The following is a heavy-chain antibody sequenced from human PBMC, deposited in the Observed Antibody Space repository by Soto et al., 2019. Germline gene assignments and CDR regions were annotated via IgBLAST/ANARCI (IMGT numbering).Heavy chain of an antibody. CDR3: ARGIYDTSVGTAFDI. D-gene: IGHD1-1*01. CDR2: TYYRSRWYH. Sequence: SQTLSLTFAISGDSVSSGTVVWNCISLSPSRGLEWLGRTYYRSRWYHEYVVFLQSRISINPDTSKNHYTLQLNSVTPEDTAVYYCARGIYDTSVGTAFDIWGQGTKVTVSS. J-gene: IGHJ3*02. CDR1: GDSVSSGTVV. V-gene: IGHV6-1*01.